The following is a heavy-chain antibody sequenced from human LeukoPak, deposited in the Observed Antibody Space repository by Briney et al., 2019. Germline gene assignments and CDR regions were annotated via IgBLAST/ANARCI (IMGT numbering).Heavy chain of an antibody. Sequence: GEFLKISCKGSGTSFTSYWISGGRQMPGKGLEWMGRIDPSDSYTNCSPSFQGHVTISADKSISTAYLQWSSLKASDTAMYYCARQTRQQLVRWGQGTLVTVSS. V-gene: IGHV5-10-1*01. CDR2: IDPSDSYT. CDR3: ARQTRQQLVR. J-gene: IGHJ4*02. CDR1: GTSFTSYW. D-gene: IGHD6-13*01.